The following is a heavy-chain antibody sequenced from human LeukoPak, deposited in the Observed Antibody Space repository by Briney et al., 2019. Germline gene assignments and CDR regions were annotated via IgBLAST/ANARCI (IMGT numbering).Heavy chain of an antibody. D-gene: IGHD6-13*01. J-gene: IGHJ4*02. CDR2: IKQDGSEK. CDR1: GFTFSSYW. V-gene: IGHV3-7*03. CDR3: ASQSYSNFDY. Sequence: GGSLRLSCAASGFTFSSYWMSWVRQAPGKGLEWVANIKQDGSEKYYVDSVKGRFTISRDNTKNSLYLQMDSLRAEDTAVYYCASQSYSNFDYWGQGTLVTVSS.